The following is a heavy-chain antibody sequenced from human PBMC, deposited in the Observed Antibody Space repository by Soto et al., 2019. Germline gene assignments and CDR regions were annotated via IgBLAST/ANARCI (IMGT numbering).Heavy chain of an antibody. J-gene: IGHJ4*02. CDR2: ISSNSTFI. D-gene: IGHD6-19*01. V-gene: IGHV3-21*01. Sequence: GGSLRLSCAASGFTFNNYGMHWVRQAPGKGLEWVSSISSNSTFIYYADLVRGRFTISRDNAKNSLYLQMNSLRAEDTAMYYCARGEGITVAGTLDYWGQGTLVTVSS. CDR1: GFTFNNYG. CDR3: ARGEGITVAGTLDY.